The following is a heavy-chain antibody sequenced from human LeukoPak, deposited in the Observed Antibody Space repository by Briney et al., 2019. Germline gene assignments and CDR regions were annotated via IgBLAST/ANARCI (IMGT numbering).Heavy chain of an antibody. CDR3: ARLGSRHGYNWGDL. CDR2: ISGSGGST. CDR1: GFTFSSHA. V-gene: IGHV3-23*01. Sequence: PGGSLRLPCAASGFTFSSHAMSWVRQAPGKGLEWVSVISGSGGSTYYTDSVKGRFTISRDNSKNTLYLQMSSLKASDTAMYYCARLGSRHGYNWGDLWGQGTLVSVSS. J-gene: IGHJ5*02. D-gene: IGHD5-24*01.